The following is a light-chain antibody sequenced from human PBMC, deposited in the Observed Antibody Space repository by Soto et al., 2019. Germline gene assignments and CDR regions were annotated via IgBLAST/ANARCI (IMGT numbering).Light chain of an antibody. V-gene: IGKV1-17*01. CDR1: QGIRND. CDR3: QHYNSYSEA. J-gene: IGKJ1*01. Sequence: IPTTQSPSSLSASVGDRVTITCRASQGIRNDLGWYQQKPGKAPKLLIYAASSLQSGVPSRFSGSGSGTEFTLTISSLQPDDFATYYCQHYNSYSEAFGQGTKVDIK. CDR2: AAS.